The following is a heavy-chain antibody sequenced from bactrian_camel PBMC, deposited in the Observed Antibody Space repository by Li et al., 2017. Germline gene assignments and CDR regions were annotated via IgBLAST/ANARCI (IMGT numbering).Heavy chain of an antibody. CDR2: IRGSDGTR. CDR3: ATDPLYGGSWSWGGTLSWSY. CDR1: GFTFSDYA. D-gene: IGHD6*01. J-gene: IGHJ4*01. V-gene: IGHV3S31*01. Sequence: DVQLVESGGGLVQPGGSLRLSCAPSGFTFSDYAMSWVRQTPGEGFEGVSGIRGSDGTRYYRDSVKGRFTVSRDNAKNTLYLQMNSLKSEDTALYYCATDPLYGGSWSWGGTLSWSYWGQGTQVTVS.